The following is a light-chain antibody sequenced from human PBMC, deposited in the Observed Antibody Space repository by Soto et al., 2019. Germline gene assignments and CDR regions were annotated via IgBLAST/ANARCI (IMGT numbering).Light chain of an antibody. CDR1: SSNIGAGYD. J-gene: IGLJ3*02. Sequence: QPVLTQPPSVSGAPGQRVTISCTGSSSNIGAGYDVTWYQQLPGTAPKLLIYGNSNRPSGVPDRSSGSKSGTSTSLAITGLQAEDEADYYCQSYDSSLSGAVFGGGTQLTVL. CDR3: QSYDSSLSGAV. CDR2: GNS. V-gene: IGLV1-40*01.